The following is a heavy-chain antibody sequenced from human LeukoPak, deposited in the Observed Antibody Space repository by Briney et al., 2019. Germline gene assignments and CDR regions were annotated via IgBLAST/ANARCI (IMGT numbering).Heavy chain of an antibody. CDR3: ARVLMTTVTVAYYYGMDV. V-gene: IGHV3-48*01. CDR1: GFTFSSHS. CDR2: ISSSSSTI. D-gene: IGHD4-17*01. J-gene: IGHJ6*02. Sequence: GGSLRLSCAASGFTFSSHSMNWVRQAPGKGLEWVSYISSSSSTIYYADSVKGRFTISRDNAKNSLYLQMNSLRAEDTAVYYCARVLMTTVTVAYYYGMDVWGQGTTVTVSS.